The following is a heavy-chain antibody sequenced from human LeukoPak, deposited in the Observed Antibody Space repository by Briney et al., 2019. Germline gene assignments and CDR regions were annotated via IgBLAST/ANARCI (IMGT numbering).Heavy chain of an antibody. CDR1: GFTFDDYA. CDR3: VAERQKCFDY. J-gene: IGHJ4*02. V-gene: IGHV3-43*01. Sequence: GGSLRLSCAASGFTFDDYAMHWVRQAPGKGLEWVSLITWNGESTFYADSVKGRFTISRDNSKNSLSLQMNSLRSEDTASYYCVAERQKCFDYWGRGTLVTVSS. CDR2: ITWNGEST.